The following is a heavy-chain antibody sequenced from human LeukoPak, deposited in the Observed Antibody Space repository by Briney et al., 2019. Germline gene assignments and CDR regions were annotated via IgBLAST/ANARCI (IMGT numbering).Heavy chain of an antibody. CDR3: AVYGSGFDP. CDR1: GFNFMQYG. J-gene: IGHJ5*02. V-gene: IGHV3-23*01. D-gene: IGHD3-10*01. CDR2: ISGIGGSI. Sequence: GGSLRLSCVGSGFNFMQYGMMRVRQAPGKGLEWVSGISGIGGSIYYADSVKGRFTISRDNSKNTLYLQITSLRAEDTAVYYCAVYGSGFDPWGQGTLVTVSS.